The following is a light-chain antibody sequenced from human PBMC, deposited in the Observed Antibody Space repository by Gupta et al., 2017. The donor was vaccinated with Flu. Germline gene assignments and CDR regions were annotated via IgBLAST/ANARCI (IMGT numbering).Light chain of an antibody. J-gene: IGLJ1*01. Sequence: KVTIPCSGSSSNIGSNYVSWYQQFPGTVPKLLIYEDTRRLSGIPDRFSASKSGTAATLGIAGLQTGDEADYYCGSWDNGLNVFVFGTGTMVNV. CDR1: SSNIGSNY. V-gene: IGLV1-51*01. CDR3: GSWDNGLNVFV. CDR2: EDT.